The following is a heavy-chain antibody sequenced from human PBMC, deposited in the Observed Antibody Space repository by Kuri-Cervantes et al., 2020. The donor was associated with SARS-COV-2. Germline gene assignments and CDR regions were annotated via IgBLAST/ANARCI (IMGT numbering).Heavy chain of an antibody. Sequence: GGSLRLSCAASGFTFSDYYMSWIRQAPGKGLEWVSYISSSSSYTNYADSVKGRFTISRDNAKNSLYLQMNSLRAEDTAVYYCASRGSSRNWYFDLWGRGTLVTVSS. CDR3: ASRGSSRNWYFDL. V-gene: IGHV3-11*03. D-gene: IGHD2-2*01. CDR2: ISSSSSYT. J-gene: IGHJ2*01. CDR1: GFTFSDYY.